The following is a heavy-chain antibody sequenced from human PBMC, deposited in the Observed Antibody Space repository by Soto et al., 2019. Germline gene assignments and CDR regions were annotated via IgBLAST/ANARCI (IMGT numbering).Heavy chain of an antibody. CDR3: ASAVTGTLPSIYYYYGMDV. V-gene: IGHV4-31*03. CDR2: IYYSGST. Sequence: QVQLQESGPGLVKPSQTLSLTCTVSGGSISSGGYYWSWIRQHPGKGLEWIGYIYYSGSTYYNPSLKSRVTVSVDTSKNQFSLKLSSVTAADTAVYYCASAVTGTLPSIYYYYGMDVWGQGTTVTVSS. CDR1: GGSISSGGYY. D-gene: IGHD1-7*01. J-gene: IGHJ6*02.